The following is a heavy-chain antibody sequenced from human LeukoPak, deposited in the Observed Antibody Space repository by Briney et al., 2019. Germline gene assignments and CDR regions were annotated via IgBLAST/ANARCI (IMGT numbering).Heavy chain of an antibody. D-gene: IGHD3-22*01. CDR2: ISYSGGST. Sequence: GGSLRLSCAGSGFTFNNYAMSWVRQAPGKGLEWVSAISYSGGSTYYADSVKGRFTISRDSSKNTLYLQMNSLRAEDTAVYYCAKVRSTMIVVAMDYWGQGALLTVSS. V-gene: IGHV3-23*01. CDR1: GFTFNNYA. J-gene: IGHJ4*02. CDR3: AKVRSTMIVVAMDY.